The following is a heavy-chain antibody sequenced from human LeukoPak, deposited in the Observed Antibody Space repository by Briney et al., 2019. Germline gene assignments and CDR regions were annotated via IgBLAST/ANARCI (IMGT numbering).Heavy chain of an antibody. D-gene: IGHD6-6*01. Sequence: PSETLSLTCTVSGGSIIRNSYFWGWIRQPPGKGLEWIGSVYYSGNTYYNPSLKSRVTISLDTSKNHFSLNLSSIIAADTAVYYCARGGRIAARPFPFRVAFDPWGQGTLVTVSS. CDR2: VYYSGNT. CDR3: ARGGRIAARPFPFRVAFDP. CDR1: GGSIIRNSYF. V-gene: IGHV4-39*07. J-gene: IGHJ5*02.